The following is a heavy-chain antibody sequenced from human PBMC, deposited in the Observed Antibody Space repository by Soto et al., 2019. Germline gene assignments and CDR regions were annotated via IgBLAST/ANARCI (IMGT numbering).Heavy chain of an antibody. CDR3: AKSWGDTWQESAFHV. CDR1: GFSFSSYS. CDR2: MSATGGST. V-gene: IGHV3-23*01. D-gene: IGHD5-18*01. Sequence: EVQLLESGGDLIQPGGSLRLSCAASGFSFSSYSMSWVRQAPGKWLEWVSGMSATGGSTYYIDSVKGRFIISRDNSRKTLYLQMNSLRADDTAVYYCAKSWGDTWQESAFHVWGLGTLVTV. J-gene: IGHJ3*01.